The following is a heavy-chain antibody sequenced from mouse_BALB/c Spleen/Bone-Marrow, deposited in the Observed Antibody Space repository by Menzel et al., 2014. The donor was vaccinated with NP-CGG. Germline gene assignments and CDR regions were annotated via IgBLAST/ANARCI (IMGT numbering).Heavy chain of an antibody. CDR1: GFTFSSYA. CDR2: ISSGGST. V-gene: IGHV5-6-5*01. CDR3: ARDDYDDQYYFDY. J-gene: IGHJ2*01. Sequence: LSCAASGFTFSSYAMSWVRQTPEKRLEWVASISSGGSTYYPDSVKGRFTISRDNARNILYLQMSSLRSEDTAMYYCARDDYDDQYYFDYWGQGTTLTVSS. D-gene: IGHD2-4*01.